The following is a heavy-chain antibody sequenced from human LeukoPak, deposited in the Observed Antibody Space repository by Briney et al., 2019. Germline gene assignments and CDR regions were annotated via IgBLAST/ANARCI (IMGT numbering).Heavy chain of an antibody. CDR2: IYYSGST. CDR3: ARRSVSGGEITY. CDR1: GGSISSYY. Sequence: RSSETLSLTCTVSGGSISSYYWSWIRQPPGKGLEWIGYIYYSGSTNYDPSLKSRVTISVDTSKNQFSLKLSSVTAADTAVYYCARRSVSGGEITYWGQGTLVTVSS. V-gene: IGHV4-59*01. J-gene: IGHJ4*02. D-gene: IGHD2-15*01.